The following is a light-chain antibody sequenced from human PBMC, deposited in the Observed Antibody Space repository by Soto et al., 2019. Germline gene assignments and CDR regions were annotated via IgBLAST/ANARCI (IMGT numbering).Light chain of an antibody. Sequence: DIQMTQSPSSLSASVGDRVTITCRASQGISSYLAWYQQRPGKVPNLLISSASTLQSGVPSRFSGSGSGTDFTPTIRNLQPEDVATYYCQKYNSAPRTYGHGTKVEI. V-gene: IGKV1-27*01. CDR1: QGISSY. CDR2: SAS. J-gene: IGKJ1*01. CDR3: QKYNSAPRT.